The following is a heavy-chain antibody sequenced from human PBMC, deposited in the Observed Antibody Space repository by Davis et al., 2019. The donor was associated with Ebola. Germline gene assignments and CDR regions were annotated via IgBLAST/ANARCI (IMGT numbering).Heavy chain of an antibody. CDR3: ARGGIVGDALDY. J-gene: IGHJ4*02. Sequence: SETLSLTCTVSGDSILTYYWSWIRQPPGKGLEWIGYVYHTGSTNYKPSLKSRVTMSVDTSKNQFSLRLNSVTAADTAVYYCARGGIVGDALDYWGQGTLVIVSS. V-gene: IGHV4-59*01. CDR1: GDSILTYY. D-gene: IGHD1-26*01. CDR2: VYHTGST.